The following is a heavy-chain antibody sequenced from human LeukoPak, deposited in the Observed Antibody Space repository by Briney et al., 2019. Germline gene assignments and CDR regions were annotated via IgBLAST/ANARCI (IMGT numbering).Heavy chain of an antibody. V-gene: IGHV3-21*01. J-gene: IGHJ3*02. CDR1: GFTFSSYS. D-gene: IGHD6-13*01. CDR3: ARESPYSSSWYRAAFDI. CDR2: ISSSSSYI. Sequence: GGSLRLSCAASGFTFSSYSMNWVRQAPGKGLEWASSISSSSSYIYYADPVKGRFTISRDNAKNSLYLQMNSLRAEDTAVYYCARESPYSSSWYRAAFDIWGQGTMVTVSS.